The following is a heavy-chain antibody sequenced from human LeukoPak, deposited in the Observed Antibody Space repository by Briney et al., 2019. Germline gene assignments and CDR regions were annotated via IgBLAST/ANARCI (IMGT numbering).Heavy chain of an antibody. CDR1: GFTFRGNL. J-gene: IGHJ3*01. Sequence: GPSLRLSCAASGFTFRGNLLHWVRQAPGKGLEWVAGSSSDGGEQYYADSVKGRFTFSRDNSKSTLVLQMSSLRPDDTAVYYCARESSSRRFVFDVWGQGTLVTVSS. V-gene: IGHV3-30*15. D-gene: IGHD6-13*01. CDR2: SSSDGGEQ. CDR3: ARESSSRRFVFDV.